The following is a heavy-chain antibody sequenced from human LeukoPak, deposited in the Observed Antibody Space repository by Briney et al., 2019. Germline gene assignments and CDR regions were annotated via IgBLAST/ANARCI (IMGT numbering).Heavy chain of an antibody. Sequence: SETLSLTCAVYGGSFSGYYWSWIRQPPGKGLEWIGEINHSGSTNYNPSLKSRVTISVDTSKNQFSLKLSSVTAADTAVYYCARAGLNGDVDYWGQGTLVTVSS. CDR2: INHSGST. D-gene: IGHD4-17*01. J-gene: IGHJ4*02. CDR3: ARAGLNGDVDY. CDR1: GGSFSGYY. V-gene: IGHV4-34*01.